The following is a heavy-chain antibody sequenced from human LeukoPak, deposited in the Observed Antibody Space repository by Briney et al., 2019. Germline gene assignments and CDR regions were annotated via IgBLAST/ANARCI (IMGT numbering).Heavy chain of an antibody. CDR3: ARDERSDTSGWHLGY. Sequence: SETLSLTCTVSGGSISSYYWSWIRQPPGKGLEWIGYIYYTGSTNYNPSLKSRVIISVDTSKNQFSLKLSSVTAADTAVYYCARDERSDTSGWHLGYWGQGTLVTVSS. CDR2: IYYTGST. J-gene: IGHJ4*02. CDR1: GGSISSYY. V-gene: IGHV4-59*01. D-gene: IGHD6-19*01.